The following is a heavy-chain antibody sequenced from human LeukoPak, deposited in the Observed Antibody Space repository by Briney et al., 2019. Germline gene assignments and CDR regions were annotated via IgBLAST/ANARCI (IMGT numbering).Heavy chain of an antibody. V-gene: IGHV3-21*04. CDR2: ISSSSSYI. D-gene: IGHD1-26*01. J-gene: IGHJ4*02. CDR1: GFTFSSYS. Sequence: PGGSLRLSCAASGFTFSSYSMNWVRQAPGKGLEWVSSISSSSSYIYYADSVKGRFTISRDNAKNSLYLQMNSLRAEDTAVYYCAKDLWLRVVGATDYWGQGTLVTVSS. CDR3: AKDLWLRVVGATDY.